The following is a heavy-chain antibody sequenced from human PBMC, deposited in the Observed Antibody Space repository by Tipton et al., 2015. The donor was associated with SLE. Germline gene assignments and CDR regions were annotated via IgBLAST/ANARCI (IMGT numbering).Heavy chain of an antibody. CDR2: ISSSGSYT. CDR3: ARDSGDYGAPGDAFDI. CDR1: GFSFSSYS. V-gene: IGHV3-21*01. D-gene: IGHD4-17*01. Sequence: GSLRLSCAASGFSFSSYSMKWVRQAPGKGLEWVSSISSSGSYTYYADSVKGRFTISRDNAKNSLYLQMNSLRAEDTAVYYCARDSGDYGAPGDAFDIWGQGTMVTVSS. J-gene: IGHJ3*02.